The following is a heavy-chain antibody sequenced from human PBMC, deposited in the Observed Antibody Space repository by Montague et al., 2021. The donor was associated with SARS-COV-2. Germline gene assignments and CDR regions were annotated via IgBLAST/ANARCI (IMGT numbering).Heavy chain of an antibody. D-gene: IGHD3-10*01. Sequence: SQRLSCAASGFTFGDYAMHWVRQTPGKGLEWVSGISWNSGSRGYADSVKGRFTIYRDNAKNSLYLQMNSLRTEDTAFYYCAKDYYFGAFDIWGQGTMVTVSS. J-gene: IGHJ3*02. CDR2: ISWNSGSR. CDR1: GFTFGDYA. V-gene: IGHV3-9*01. CDR3: AKDYYFGAFDI.